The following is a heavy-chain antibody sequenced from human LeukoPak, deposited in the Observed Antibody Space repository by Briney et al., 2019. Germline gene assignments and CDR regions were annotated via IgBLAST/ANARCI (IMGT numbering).Heavy chain of an antibody. CDR1: GFTVSSNY. CDR2: ISGSGGST. D-gene: IGHD3-22*01. Sequence: GGSLRFSCAASGFTVSSNYMSWVRQAPGKGLEWVSAISGSGGSTYYADSVKGRFTISRDNSKNTLYLQMNSLRAEDTAVYYCHHYDSSGYYSIDAFDVWGQGTMVTVSS. J-gene: IGHJ3*01. CDR3: HHYDSSGYYSIDAFDV. V-gene: IGHV3-23*01.